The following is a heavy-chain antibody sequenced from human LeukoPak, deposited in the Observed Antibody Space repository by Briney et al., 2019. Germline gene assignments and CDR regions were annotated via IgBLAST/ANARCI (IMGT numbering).Heavy chain of an antibody. CDR2: INPHSGKT. CDR3: ARLSSHYGDYKVDP. Sequence: ASVKVFCKTSGDPFSNYDINWVRQATGPGLEWMGWINPHSGKTGYAQKFQGRVTMTTGTSASTAYMELSSLRSEDTAVYYCARLSSHYGDYKVDPWGQGTLVTVSS. CDR1: GDPFSNYD. V-gene: IGHV1-8*01. J-gene: IGHJ5*02. D-gene: IGHD4-17*01.